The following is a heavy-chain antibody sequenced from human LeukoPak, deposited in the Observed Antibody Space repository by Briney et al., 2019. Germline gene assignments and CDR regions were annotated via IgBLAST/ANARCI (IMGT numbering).Heavy chain of an antibody. D-gene: IGHD4-11*01. CDR2: FYYIGGT. Sequence: NPSETLSLTCTVSRGSISSSSYYWGWIRQPPGKRLEWIGSFYYIGGTYYNPSLEGRVTISADSSKNQFSLKLTSVTAADTALYYCARILTTFDSWGQGTLVPVSS. CDR3: ARILTTFDS. CDR1: RGSISSSSYY. J-gene: IGHJ4*02. V-gene: IGHV4-39*01.